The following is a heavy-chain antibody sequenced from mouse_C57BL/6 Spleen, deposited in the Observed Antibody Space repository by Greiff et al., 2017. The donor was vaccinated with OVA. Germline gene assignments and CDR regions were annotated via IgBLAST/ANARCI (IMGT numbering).Heavy chain of an antibody. D-gene: IGHD2-3*01. J-gene: IGHJ3*01. CDR3: ARHGGYSSFAY. V-gene: IGHV5-9*04. Sequence: EVQLVASGGGLVKPGGSLKLSCAASGFTFSSYTMSWVRQTPEKRLAWVATISGGGGNTYYPDSVKGRFTISRDNAKNTLYLQLSSLRSEDTAVYYCARHGGYSSFAYWGQGTLVTVSA. CDR1: GFTFSSYT. CDR2: ISGGGGNT.